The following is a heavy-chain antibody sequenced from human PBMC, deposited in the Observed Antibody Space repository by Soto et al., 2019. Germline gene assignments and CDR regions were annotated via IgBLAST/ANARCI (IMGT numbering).Heavy chain of an antibody. V-gene: IGHV2-70*01. CDR2: IDWDDDK. Sequence: EPGPTLVTPTQTLRQTCTFSGFSLSTSGMCVSWIRQPPGKALEWLALIDWDDDKYYSTSLKTRLTISKDNSKNQVVLTMTSLDAVDTAAYYCARILRVGLCPGIIDDCGPGSLATVSS. D-gene: IGHD1-26*01. J-gene: IGHJ1*01. CDR1: GFSLSTSGMC. CDR3: ARILRVGLCPGIIDD.